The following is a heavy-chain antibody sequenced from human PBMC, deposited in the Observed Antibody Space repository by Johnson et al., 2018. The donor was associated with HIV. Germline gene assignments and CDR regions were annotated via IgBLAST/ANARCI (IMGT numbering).Heavy chain of an antibody. J-gene: IGHJ3*02. D-gene: IGHD6-19*01. V-gene: IGHV3-11*04. Sequence: QMLLVESGGGLVKPGGSLRLSCAASGITFSDYYMSWISQAPGKGLEWVSYISGSGSTLYYADSVKGRFTISRDNAKNSLYLQMNILSAEDTALYYCARHKAVADAFDIWGQGTVVTVS. CDR3: ARHKAVADAFDI. CDR1: GITFSDYY. CDR2: ISGSGSTL.